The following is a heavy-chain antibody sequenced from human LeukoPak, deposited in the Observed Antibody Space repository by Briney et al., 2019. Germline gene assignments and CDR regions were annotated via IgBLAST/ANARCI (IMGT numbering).Heavy chain of an antibody. Sequence: GSLRLSCAASGFTVSSNYMSWVRQAPGKGLEWVSVIYSGGSTYYADSVKGRFTVSRDNSKNTLYLQMNSLRAEDTAVYYCARDKRAVFGVVINTYYYYGMDVWGQGTTVTVSS. CDR1: GFTVSSNY. J-gene: IGHJ6*02. CDR2: IYSGGST. CDR3: ARDKRAVFGVVINTYYYYGMDV. D-gene: IGHD3-3*01. V-gene: IGHV3-66*01.